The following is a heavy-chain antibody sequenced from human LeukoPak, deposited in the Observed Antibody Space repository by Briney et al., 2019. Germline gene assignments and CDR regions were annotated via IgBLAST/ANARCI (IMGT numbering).Heavy chain of an antibody. Sequence: SDTLSLTCTVSGGSISSYYWSWIRQPPGKGLEWIGYMYYSGSPNYNPSLKSRVTISVDTSKNQFSLKLSSVTAADTAVYYCARDARRGWFDPWGQGTLVTVSS. D-gene: IGHD3-10*01. J-gene: IGHJ5*02. V-gene: IGHV4-59*01. CDR2: MYYSGSP. CDR1: GGSISSYY. CDR3: ARDARRGWFDP.